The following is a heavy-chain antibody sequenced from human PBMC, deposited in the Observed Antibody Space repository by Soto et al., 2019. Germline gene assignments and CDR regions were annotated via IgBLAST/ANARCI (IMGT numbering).Heavy chain of an antibody. V-gene: IGHV3-30-3*01. CDR3: ARGVCSGGSCYHFDY. CDR1: GFTFSTYA. CDR2: ISYDGSNK. J-gene: IGHJ4*02. Sequence: PGGSLRLSCAASGFTFSTYAMHWVRQAPGKGLEWVAVISYDGSNKYYADSVKGRFTISRDNSKNTLYLQMNSLRAEDTAVYYCARGVCSGGSCYHFDYWGQGTLVTVSS. D-gene: IGHD2-15*01.